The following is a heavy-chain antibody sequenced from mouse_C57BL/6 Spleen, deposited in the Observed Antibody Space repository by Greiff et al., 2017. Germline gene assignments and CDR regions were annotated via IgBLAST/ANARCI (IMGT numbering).Heavy chain of an antibody. CDR3: ARGRTDWYFDV. J-gene: IGHJ1*03. V-gene: IGHV1-50*01. CDR1: GYTFTSYW. CDR2: IDPSDSYT. Sequence: QVQLQQPGAELVKPGASVKLSCKASGYTFTSYWMQWVKQRPGQGLEWIGEIDPSDSYTNYNQKFKGKATLTVDTSSSTAYMQLSCLTSKDSAVYYCARGRTDWYFDVFGTGTPLTVSS.